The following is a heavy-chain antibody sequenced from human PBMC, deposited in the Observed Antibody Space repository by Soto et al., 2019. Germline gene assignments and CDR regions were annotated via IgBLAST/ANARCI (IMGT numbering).Heavy chain of an antibody. D-gene: IGHD1-26*01. CDR2: ITSDGSGT. CDR3: ARDGGSPRAYGLDV. CDR1: EFTFSSYW. V-gene: IGHV3-74*01. J-gene: IGHJ6*02. Sequence: GGSLRLSCAASEFTFSSYWMHWVRQAPGKGLVWVSRITSDGSGTSYADSVKGRFTISRDNAKNTLYLQMNSLRVEDTAVYYCARDGGSPRAYGLDVWGQGTTVTVSS.